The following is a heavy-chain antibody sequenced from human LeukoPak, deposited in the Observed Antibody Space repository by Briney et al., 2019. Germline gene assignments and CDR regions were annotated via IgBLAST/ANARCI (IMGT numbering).Heavy chain of an antibody. V-gene: IGHV1-2*02. CDR3: AREERILGYCSGGSCDPVNLVDY. Sequence: ASVKVSCKASRYTFTGYYMHWVRQAPGQGLEWMGWINPNSGGTNYAQKFQGRVTMTRDTSISTAYMELSRLRSDDTAVYYCAREERILGYCSGGSCDPVNLVDYWGQGTLVTVSS. CDR2: INPNSGGT. J-gene: IGHJ4*02. D-gene: IGHD2-15*01. CDR1: RYTFTGYY.